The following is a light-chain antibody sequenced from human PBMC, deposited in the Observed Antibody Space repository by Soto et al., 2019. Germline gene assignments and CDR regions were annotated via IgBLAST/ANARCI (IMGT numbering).Light chain of an antibody. CDR1: QSVSIN. CDR2: GAS. Sequence: EIVMTQSPATLSVSPGEGVTLSCRASQSVSINLAWYQQKPGQAPRLLIYGASTRATGIPARFRGSGSGTEFTLTISSLQSEDFAVYYCQQYNNWPSITFGQGTRLEIK. J-gene: IGKJ5*01. CDR3: QQYNNWPSIT. V-gene: IGKV3-15*01.